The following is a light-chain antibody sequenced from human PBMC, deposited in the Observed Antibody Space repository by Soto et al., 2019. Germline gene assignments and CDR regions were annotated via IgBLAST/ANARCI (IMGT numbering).Light chain of an antibody. CDR2: EVS. CDR3: SSYTGSNIRYV. CDR1: SSDVGGYNF. Sequence: QSVLTQPASVSGSPGQSITISCTGTSSDVGGYNFVSWYRQHPDKAPKLMIYEVSDRPSEVSNRFSGSKSGNTASLTISGLQAEDEADYYCSSYTGSNIRYVFGTGTKATVL. V-gene: IGLV2-14*01. J-gene: IGLJ1*01.